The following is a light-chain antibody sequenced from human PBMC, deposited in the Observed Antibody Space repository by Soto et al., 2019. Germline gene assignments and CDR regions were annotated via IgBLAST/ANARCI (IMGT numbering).Light chain of an antibody. CDR2: SYN. CDR1: SSNIGSNT. J-gene: IGLJ2*01. CDR3: AEWDDSLNGVV. V-gene: IGLV1-44*01. Sequence: QSVLTQPPSASGTPGQRVTISCSGSSSNIGSNTVNWYQQLPGTAPKLLIYSYNKRPSGVPDRFSGSKSGTSASLAIRGLQSEDEADYSCAEWDDSLNGVVFGGGTKVTVL.